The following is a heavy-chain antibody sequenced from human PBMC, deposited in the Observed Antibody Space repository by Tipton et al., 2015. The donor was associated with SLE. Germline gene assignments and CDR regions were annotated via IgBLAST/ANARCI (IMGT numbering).Heavy chain of an antibody. Sequence: TLSLTCAVYGGSFSGYYWSWIRQPPGKGLEWIGEINESGSSKYNPSLKSGVTISIDTSKSQFSLKVSSMTAADTAVYYCARGDYPYGMDVWGQGTLVTVSS. CDR2: INESGSS. D-gene: IGHD4/OR15-4a*01. V-gene: IGHV4-34*01. J-gene: IGHJ6*02. CDR1: GGSFSGYY. CDR3: ARGDYPYGMDV.